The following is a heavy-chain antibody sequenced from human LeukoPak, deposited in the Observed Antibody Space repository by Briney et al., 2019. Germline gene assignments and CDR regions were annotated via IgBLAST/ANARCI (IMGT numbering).Heavy chain of an antibody. J-gene: IGHJ4*02. CDR1: GFTFSSYA. Sequence: RGSLRLSCAASGFTFSSYAMHWVRQAPGKGLEWVAVISYDGSNKYYADSVKGRFTISRDNSKNTLYLQMNSLRAEDTAVYYCAREPAPDDYGDYAFDYWGQGTLVTVSS. CDR2: ISYDGSNK. D-gene: IGHD4-17*01. V-gene: IGHV3-30*04. CDR3: AREPAPDDYGDYAFDY.